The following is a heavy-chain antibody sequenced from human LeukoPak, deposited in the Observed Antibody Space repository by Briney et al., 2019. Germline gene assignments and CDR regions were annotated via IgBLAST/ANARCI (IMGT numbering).Heavy chain of an antibody. V-gene: IGHV1-69*16. Sequence: SVKVSCKASGGTFSSYTISWVRQAPGQGLEWMGRIIPILGIANYAQKFQGRVTITTDESTSTAYMELSSLRSEDTAVYYCARAYGSGSYTHYYMDVWGKGTTVTVSS. CDR2: IIPILGIA. J-gene: IGHJ6*03. D-gene: IGHD3-10*01. CDR3: ARAYGSGSYTHYYMDV. CDR1: GGTFSSYT.